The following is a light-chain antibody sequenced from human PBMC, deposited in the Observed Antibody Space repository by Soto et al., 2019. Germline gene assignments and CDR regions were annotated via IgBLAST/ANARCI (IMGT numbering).Light chain of an antibody. J-gene: IGKJ2*01. Sequence: EIVLTQSPATLYLSPGERATLSCRASQSLSSHLAWYQQKPGQAPRLLIYDASNRATDIPARFSGSGSGTDFTLTISSLEPEDFAVYYCQQRSNWPRTFAQGARLEIK. CDR3: QQRSNWPRT. CDR1: QSLSSH. CDR2: DAS. V-gene: IGKV3-11*01.